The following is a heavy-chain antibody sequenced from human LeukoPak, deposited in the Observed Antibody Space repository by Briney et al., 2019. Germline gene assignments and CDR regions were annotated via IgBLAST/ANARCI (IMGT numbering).Heavy chain of an antibody. CDR2: IYPDDSDT. J-gene: IGHJ5*02. D-gene: IGHD2-2*01. CDR1: GYSFTNYW. V-gene: IGHV5-51*01. CDR3: ARGGYCTTTSCYLAWFDP. Sequence: GESLKISCKGSGYSFTNYWTGWVRQMPGKGLELMGIIYPDDSDTRYSPSFQGQVTISADKSISTAYLQWSSLKASDTAIYYCARGGYCTTTSCYLAWFDPWGQGTLVTVSS.